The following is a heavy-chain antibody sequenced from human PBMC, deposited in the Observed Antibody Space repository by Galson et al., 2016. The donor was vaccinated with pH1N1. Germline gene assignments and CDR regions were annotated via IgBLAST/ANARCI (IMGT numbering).Heavy chain of an antibody. CDR1: GYSFTDYY. Sequence: SVKVSCKASGYSFTDYYVHWIRQAPGQGLEWMAIIKPTGGDTTYAQNFQGRVFVTRDTSTSTVYKEVTSLRSEDTAVYYCARAPYSNYHYYYFDFWGQGTLVTVSS. CDR3: ARAPYSNYHYYYFDF. D-gene: IGHD4-11*01. V-gene: IGHV1-46*01. J-gene: IGHJ4*02. CDR2: IKPTGGDT.